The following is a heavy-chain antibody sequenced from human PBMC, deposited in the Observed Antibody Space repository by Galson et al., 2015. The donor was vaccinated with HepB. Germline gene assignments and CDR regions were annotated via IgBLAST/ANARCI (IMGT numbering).Heavy chain of an antibody. CDR2: INSGSSSM. CDR1: GFTFSSYS. CDR3: ARGTFCGGDCYRGEYFQH. Sequence: SLRLSCAASGFTFSSYSMNWVRQAPGKGLEWVSYINSGSSSMYYADSVEGRFTISRDNAENLLYLQMNSLRDEDTAVYYCARGTFCGGDCYRGEYFQHWGQGTLVTVSS. D-gene: IGHD2-21*02. J-gene: IGHJ1*01. V-gene: IGHV3-48*02.